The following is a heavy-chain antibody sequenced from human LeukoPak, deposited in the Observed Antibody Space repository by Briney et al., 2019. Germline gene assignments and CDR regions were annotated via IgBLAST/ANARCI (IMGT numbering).Heavy chain of an antibody. CDR3: ARLYRVNYYYYYMDV. J-gene: IGHJ6*03. V-gene: IGHV1-18*01. CDR1: GYSFTTYG. CDR2: ISAFNGNT. D-gene: IGHD1-26*01. Sequence: ASVKVSCKASGYSFTTYGITWVRQAPGQGLEWMGWISAFNGNTNYAQKFQGRVTITADESTSTAYMELSSLRSEDTAVYYCARLYRVNYYYYYMDVWGKGTTVTVSS.